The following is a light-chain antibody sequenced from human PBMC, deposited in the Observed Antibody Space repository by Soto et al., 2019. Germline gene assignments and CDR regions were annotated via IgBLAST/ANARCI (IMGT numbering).Light chain of an antibody. CDR2: KAS. Sequence: DIQMTQSPSTLSASVGDRVTITCRASQSVGSWLAWYQQKPGKAPKLLIYKASSLESGIPSRFSGSGSGNEFSLTISSLQPDDFASYHCQQYGSSSPWTFGQGTKVDIK. V-gene: IGKV1-5*03. CDR3: QQYGSSSPWT. CDR1: QSVGSW. J-gene: IGKJ1*01.